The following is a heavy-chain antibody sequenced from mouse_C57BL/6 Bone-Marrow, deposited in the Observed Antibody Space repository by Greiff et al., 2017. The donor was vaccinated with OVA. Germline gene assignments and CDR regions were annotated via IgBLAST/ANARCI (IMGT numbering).Heavy chain of an antibody. CDR3: EKHKAWFVY. CDR2: ISSGGSYT. J-gene: IGHJ3*01. V-gene: IGHV5-6*01. CDR1: GFTFSSYG. Sequence: EVMLVESGGDLVKPGGSLKLSCAASGFTFSSYGMSWVRQTPDKRLEWVATISSGGSYTYYPDSVKGRFTNTRDNAKNTLYLQMRSLKSEDTAMYYCEKHKAWFVYWGQGTLVTVSA.